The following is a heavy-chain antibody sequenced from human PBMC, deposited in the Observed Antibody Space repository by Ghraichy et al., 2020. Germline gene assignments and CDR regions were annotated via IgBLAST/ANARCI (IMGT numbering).Heavy chain of an antibody. J-gene: IGHJ4*02. CDR3: ARDLGSGWYFDY. V-gene: IGHV3-7*01. CDR2: ITNDGSET. CDR1: GFIFSGYW. D-gene: IGHD6-19*01. Sequence: GGSLRLSCAASGFIFSGYWMSWVRQAPGKGPEWVATITNDGSETYYVDSVKGRFTISRDNAKNSLYLQMNSLRAEDTAVYYCARDLGSGWYFDYWGQGTLVTVSS.